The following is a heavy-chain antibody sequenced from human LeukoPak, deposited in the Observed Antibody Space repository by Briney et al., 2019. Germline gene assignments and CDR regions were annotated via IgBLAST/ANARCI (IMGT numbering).Heavy chain of an antibody. V-gene: IGHV1-18*01. CDR3: ARDSVLRWFQGGWFDP. D-gene: IGHD3-10*01. CDR1: GYTFTSYG. Sequence: ASVKVSCKASGYTFTSYGISWVRQAPGQGLEWMGWISAYNGNTNYAQKLQGRVTMTTDTSTSTAYMELRSLRSDDTAVYYCARDSVLRWFQGGWFDPWGQGTLVTVSS. CDR2: ISAYNGNT. J-gene: IGHJ5*02.